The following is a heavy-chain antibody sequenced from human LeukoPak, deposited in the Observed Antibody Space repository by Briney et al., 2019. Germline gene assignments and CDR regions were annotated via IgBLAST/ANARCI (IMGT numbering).Heavy chain of an antibody. CDR1: GFTVSSNY. Sequence: GGSLRLSCAASGFTVSSNYMGWFRQAPGKGLEWVSVIYSGGSTYYADSVKGRFTISRDNAKNSLYLQMNSLRAEDTAVYYCAKGLNGGPNAPTTSPDYWGQGTLVTVSS. J-gene: IGHJ4*02. CDR2: IYSGGST. V-gene: IGHV3-53*01. CDR3: AKGLNGGPNAPTTSPDY. D-gene: IGHD7-27*01.